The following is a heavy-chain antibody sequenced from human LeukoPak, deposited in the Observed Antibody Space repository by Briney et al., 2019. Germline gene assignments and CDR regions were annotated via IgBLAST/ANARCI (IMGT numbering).Heavy chain of an antibody. Sequence: GGSLRLSCAASGFSLISSWMSWVRQAPGKGLEWVANIKQDGSEKYYMDSVKGRFTISRDNAKNSLYLQMNSLRAEDTAVYYCARRGGHYDSSGYYYKWGQGTLVTVSS. CDR1: GFSLISSW. CDR3: ARRGGHYDSSGYYYK. J-gene: IGHJ4*02. CDR2: IKQDGSEK. V-gene: IGHV3-7*01. D-gene: IGHD3-22*01.